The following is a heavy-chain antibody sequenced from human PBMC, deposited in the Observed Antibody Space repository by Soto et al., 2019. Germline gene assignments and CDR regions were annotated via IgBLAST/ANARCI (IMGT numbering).Heavy chain of an antibody. J-gene: IGHJ4*02. CDR1: GFTFSNFA. CDR2: ITGGGDSP. V-gene: IGHV3-23*01. Sequence: QAGGSLRLSCAASGFTFSNFALSWVRQAPGKGLKWVSAITGGGDSPQYADSVKGRFTISRHNSKNMLYLQISSLRDNDTAMYYCVKHSGSSGYDYFPLRDFFDHWGQGTLVTVSS. CDR3: VKHSGSSGYDYFPLRDFFDH. D-gene: IGHD3-22*01.